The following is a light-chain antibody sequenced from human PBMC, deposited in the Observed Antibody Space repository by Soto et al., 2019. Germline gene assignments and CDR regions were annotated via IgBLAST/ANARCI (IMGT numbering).Light chain of an antibody. CDR1: QDISTW. CDR3: QQANSFPRT. V-gene: IGKV1-12*01. Sequence: DIQMTQSPSSVSASVGDRVTITCRASQDISTWLAWYQQKPGKVPKLLIFAASSLQSVVPSRFSGSGSGTDFTLTISSLQPEDFATYYCQQANSFPRTFGQGTKVEIK. J-gene: IGKJ1*01. CDR2: AAS.